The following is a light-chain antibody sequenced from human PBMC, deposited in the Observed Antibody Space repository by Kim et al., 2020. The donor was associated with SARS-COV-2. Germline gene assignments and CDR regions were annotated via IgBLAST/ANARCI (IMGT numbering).Light chain of an antibody. V-gene: IGLV2-14*03. J-gene: IGLJ2*01. CDR1: SRDVGGYNY. Sequence: GQSITISCTGTSRDVGGYNYVSWYQQHPGKAPKLMIYDVSNRPSGVSNRFSGSKSGNTASLTSSGLQAEDEADYYCSSYTSSSTQVFGGGTQLTVL. CDR3: SSYTSSSTQV. CDR2: DVS.